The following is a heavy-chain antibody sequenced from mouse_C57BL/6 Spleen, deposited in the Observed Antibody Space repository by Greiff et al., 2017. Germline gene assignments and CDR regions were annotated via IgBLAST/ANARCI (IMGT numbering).Heavy chain of an antibody. J-gene: IGHJ3*01. D-gene: IGHD1-1*01. CDR1: GFSFNTYA. CDR3: VRHDDWYGSAWFAY. V-gene: IGHV10-1*01. CDR2: IRSKSNNYAT. Sequence: EVHLVESGGGLVQPKGSLKLSCAASGFSFNTYAMNWVRQAPGKGLEWVARIRSKSNNYATNYADSVKDRFTISRDDSESMLYLQINNLKTEDTAMYDCVRHDDWYGSAWFAYWGQGTLVTVSA.